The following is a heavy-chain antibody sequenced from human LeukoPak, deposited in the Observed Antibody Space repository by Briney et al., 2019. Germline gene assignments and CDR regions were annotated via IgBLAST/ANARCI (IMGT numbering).Heavy chain of an antibody. J-gene: IGHJ4*02. V-gene: IGHV1-2*02. CDR3: ARGPNSGSYYAFHY. CDR2: INPNSGGT. CDR1: GYTFTGYY. Sequence: ASVKVSCKASGYTFTGYYMHWVRQAPGQGLEWMGCINPNSGGTKYAQKFQGGVTLTRDTSISTAYMELSSLRSEDTAVYYCARGPNSGSYYAFHYWGQGTLVTVSS. D-gene: IGHD1-26*01.